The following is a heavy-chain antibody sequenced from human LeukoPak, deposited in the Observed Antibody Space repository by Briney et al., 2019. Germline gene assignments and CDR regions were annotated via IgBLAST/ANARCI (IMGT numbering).Heavy chain of an antibody. J-gene: IGHJ6*02. Sequence: SQTLFLTCTVSGGSISSGGYYWSWIRQHPGKGLEWIGYIYYSGSTYYNPSLKSRVTISVDTSKNQFSLKLSSVTAADTAVYYCARDNGSGNPYYYYYGMDVWGQGTTVTVPS. CDR3: ARDNGSGNPYYYYYGMDV. D-gene: IGHD3-10*01. CDR1: GGSISSGGYY. CDR2: IYYSGST. V-gene: IGHV4-31*03.